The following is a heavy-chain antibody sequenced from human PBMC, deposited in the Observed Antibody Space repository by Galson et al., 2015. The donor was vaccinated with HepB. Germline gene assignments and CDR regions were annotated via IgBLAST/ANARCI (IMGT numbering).Heavy chain of an antibody. Sequence: SETLSLTCAVSGGSINSSNWWSWVRQPPGKGLEWIGKIYHSGSANYNPSLKSRVTISVDKTKNEFSLKLTSVTAADAAVYFCARGPRGQRWFDHWGQGTPVTVSS. CDR3: ARGPRGQRWFDH. CDR1: GGSINSSNW. CDR2: IYHSGSA. J-gene: IGHJ5*02. V-gene: IGHV4-4*02. D-gene: IGHD3-10*01.